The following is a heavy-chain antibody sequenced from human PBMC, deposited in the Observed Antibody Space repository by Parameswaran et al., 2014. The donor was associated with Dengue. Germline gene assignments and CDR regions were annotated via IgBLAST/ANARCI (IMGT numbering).Heavy chain of an antibody. V-gene: IGHV4-4*02. CDR2: IYHSGST. CDR3: ARDRSSSSQFDY. D-gene: IGHD6-6*01. J-gene: IGHJ4*02. Sequence: VRQAPGKGLEWIGEIYHSGSTNYNPSLKSRVTISVDKSKNQFSLKLSSVTAADTAVYYCARDRSSSSQFDYWGQGTLVTVSS.